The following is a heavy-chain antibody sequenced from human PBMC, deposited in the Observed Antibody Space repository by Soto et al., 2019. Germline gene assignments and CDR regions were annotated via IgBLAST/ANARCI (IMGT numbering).Heavy chain of an antibody. V-gene: IGHV4-59*01. CDR3: ARGVKRGGTVTSRYYGMDV. CDR1: GGSISGYY. CDR2: IYYSGST. J-gene: IGHJ6*02. Sequence: QVQLQESGPGLVKPSETLSLTCTVSGGSISGYYWSWIRQPPGKGLEWIGHIYYSGSTNYNPSLKSRVIISVDTSKNQFSLKLTSVTAADTAVYYCARGVKRGGTVTSRYYGMDVLGQGTTVTVSS. D-gene: IGHD4-17*01.